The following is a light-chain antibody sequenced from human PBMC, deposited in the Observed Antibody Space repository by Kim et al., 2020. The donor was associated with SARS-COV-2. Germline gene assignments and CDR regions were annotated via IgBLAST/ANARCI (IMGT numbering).Light chain of an antibody. Sequence: SYELTQPPSLSVAPGKSARITCVGKNIGSKSVHWYWPKTGQAPVVVMCFDSDRPSGIPERFSGSHSGNTVTLTISGVEARDGADYYSPVGDSSLDTHHV. CDR3: PVGDSSLDTHHV. J-gene: IGLJ1*01. CDR2: FDS. CDR1: NIGSKS. V-gene: IGLV3-21*04.